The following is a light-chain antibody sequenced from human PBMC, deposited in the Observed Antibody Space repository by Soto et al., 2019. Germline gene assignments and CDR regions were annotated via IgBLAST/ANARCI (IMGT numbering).Light chain of an antibody. CDR2: KAS. J-gene: IGKJ4*01. V-gene: IGKV1-5*03. CDR1: QNINRW. Sequence: DIQMTQSHSTLSASVGDRVTITCRARQNINRWLAWYQQRPGKAPNLLIHKASTLEVGVPSRFSGSASGTEFTFTICSLQPDDFALYFCLQYNVYPPSFVGGTKVEIK. CDR3: LQYNVYPPS.